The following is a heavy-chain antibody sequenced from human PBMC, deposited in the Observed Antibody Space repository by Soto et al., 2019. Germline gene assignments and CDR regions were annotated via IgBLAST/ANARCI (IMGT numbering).Heavy chain of an antibody. J-gene: IGHJ4*02. V-gene: IGHV1-69*02. CDR2: IIPILGIA. CDR3: ARGGPYGDHSDY. CDR1: GGTFSSYT. D-gene: IGHD4-17*01. Sequence: QVQLVQSGAEVKKPGSSVKVSCKASGGTFSSYTISWVRQAPGQGLEWMGRIIPILGIANYAQKFQGRVTITADKSTSTAYMELSSLRSEDTAVYYCARGGPYGDHSDYWGQGTLVTVSS.